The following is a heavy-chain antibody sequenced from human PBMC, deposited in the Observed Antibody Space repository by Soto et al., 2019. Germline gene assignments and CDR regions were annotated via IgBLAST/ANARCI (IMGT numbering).Heavy chain of an antibody. J-gene: IGHJ5*02. CDR1: GFTFSNYW. V-gene: IGHV3-7*01. Sequence: EVQLVESGGDLVQPGGSLRLSCAASGFTFSNYWMTWVRQAPGKGLEWVANIKQDGSEKYYVESMKGRFTISRDNARYSLFLQMTSLTEEDTAVYYCARGVWFDLWGQGTLVTVSS. CDR3: ARGVWFDL. CDR2: IKQDGSEK.